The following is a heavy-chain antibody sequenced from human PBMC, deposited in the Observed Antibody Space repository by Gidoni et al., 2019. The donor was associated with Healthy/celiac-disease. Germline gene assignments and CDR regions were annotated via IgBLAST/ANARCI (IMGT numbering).Heavy chain of an antibody. J-gene: IGHJ3*02. CDR2: ISGNSGSI. CDR1: GFTFDDYA. V-gene: IGHV3-9*01. D-gene: IGHD3-9*01. CDR3: AKAFRRYFDWLLYSGAFDI. Sequence: EVQLVESGGGLVQPGRSLRLSCAASGFTFDDYAMHWVRQAPGKGLKWVSGISGNSGSIGYADSVKGRFTISRDNAKNSLYLQMNSLRAEDTALYYCAKAFRRYFDWLLYSGAFDIWGQGTMVTVSS.